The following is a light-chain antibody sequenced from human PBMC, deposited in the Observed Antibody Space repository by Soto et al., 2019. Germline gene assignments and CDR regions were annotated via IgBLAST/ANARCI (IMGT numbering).Light chain of an antibody. Sequence: DIQMTQTPSSVSATGGDRVTITCRASQNIDNWLAWYQQKPGKAPHLLIYSASTLQSGVPSRFSGSGSGTDFTLAINSRQPEDFVTYYCQQCHSFPITFGQGTRLEI. CDR2: SAS. J-gene: IGKJ5*01. V-gene: IGKV1-12*01. CDR3: QQCHSFPIT. CDR1: QNIDNW.